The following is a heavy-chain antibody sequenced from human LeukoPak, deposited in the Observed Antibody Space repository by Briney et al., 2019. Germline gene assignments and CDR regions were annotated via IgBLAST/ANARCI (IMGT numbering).Heavy chain of an antibody. Sequence: ASVKVSCKASGYTFTGYYIHWVRQAPGQGLEWMGWINPNSGGTNYAQKFQGRVTMTRDTSISTAYMELSRLRSDDTAVYYCAREGGHCSSTSCYSSAEGYDYWGQGTLVTVSS. CDR3: AREGGHCSSTSCYSSAEGYDY. D-gene: IGHD2-2*01. CDR1: GYTFTGYY. CDR2: INPNSGGT. V-gene: IGHV1-2*02. J-gene: IGHJ4*02.